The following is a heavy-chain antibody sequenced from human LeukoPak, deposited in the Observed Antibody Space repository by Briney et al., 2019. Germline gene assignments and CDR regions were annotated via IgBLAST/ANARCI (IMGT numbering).Heavy chain of an antibody. D-gene: IGHD1-14*01. J-gene: IGHJ4*02. Sequence: GGSLRLSCVASGFTFTNYWMNWVRQAPGKGLEWVASIKQDGSQKSYVDSVKGRFIISRDNAKNTLYLQMNSLRVEDTAVYYCARELPGNYVDYWGQGTLVTVSS. CDR2: IKQDGSQK. CDR3: ARELPGNYVDY. CDR1: GFTFTNYW. V-gene: IGHV3-7*01.